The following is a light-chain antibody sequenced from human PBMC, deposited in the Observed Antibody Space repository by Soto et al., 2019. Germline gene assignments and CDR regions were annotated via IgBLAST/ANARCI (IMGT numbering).Light chain of an antibody. V-gene: IGKV3-15*01. CDR2: GAS. J-gene: IGKJ2*01. CDR3: HQYNNWPQT. Sequence: EIVMTQSPATLSVSPGERATLSCRASQSVSRNLAWYQQKPGQAPRLLIYGASTRATGIPARFSGSGSGTEFPLTISSLQSEDFPVYYCHQYNNWPQTFGQGTKLEIK. CDR1: QSVSRN.